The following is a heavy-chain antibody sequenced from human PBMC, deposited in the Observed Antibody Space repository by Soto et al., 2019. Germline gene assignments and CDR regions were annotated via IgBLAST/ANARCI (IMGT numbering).Heavy chain of an antibody. CDR3: ARHVVGATNPLDY. V-gene: IGHV4-39*01. Sequence: QLQLQESGPGLVKPSETLSFTCTVSGGSISSSSYYWGWIRQPPGKGLEWIGSIYYSGSTYYNPSLKSRVTISVDTSKNQFSLKLSSVTAADTAVYYCARHVVGATNPLDYWGQGTLVTVSS. CDR2: IYYSGST. J-gene: IGHJ4*02. D-gene: IGHD1-26*01. CDR1: GGSISSSSYY.